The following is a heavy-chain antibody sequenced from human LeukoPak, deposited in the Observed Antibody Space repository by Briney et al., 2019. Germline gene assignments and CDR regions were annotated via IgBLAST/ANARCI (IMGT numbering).Heavy chain of an antibody. J-gene: IGHJ4*02. CDR1: GFTFSSYA. D-gene: IGHD3-9*01. V-gene: IGHV3-30*04. Sequence: PGRSLRLSCAASGFTFSSYAMHWVRQAPGKGLEWVAVISYDGSNKYYADSVKGRFTISRDNSKNTLYLQMNSLRAEDTAVYYCARAFVDYGILTAASNFDYWGQGTLVTVSS. CDR3: ARAFVDYGILTAASNFDY. CDR2: ISYDGSNK.